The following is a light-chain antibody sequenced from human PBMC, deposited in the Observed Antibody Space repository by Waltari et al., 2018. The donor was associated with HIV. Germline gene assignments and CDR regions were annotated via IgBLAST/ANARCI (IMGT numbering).Light chain of an antibody. CDR1: SLRLDY. Sequence: SRLTQDPAVSVALGQSVRITCHGDSLRLDYASWYQQRPGQAPKLLVYGKNNRPLGIPDRFNVSHSRDTSSLTIAGARAEDEAADDGDSRDSGSDQWVFGGGTTVTVL. J-gene: IGLJ3*02. CDR3: DSRDSGSDQWV. CDR2: GKN. V-gene: IGLV3-19*01.